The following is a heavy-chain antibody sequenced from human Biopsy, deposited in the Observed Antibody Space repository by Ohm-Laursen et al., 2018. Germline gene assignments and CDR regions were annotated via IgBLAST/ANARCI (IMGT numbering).Heavy chain of an antibody. CDR2: FGGSGGGT. D-gene: IGHD2-15*01. V-gene: IGHV3-23*01. CDR1: GFTFTSYA. CDR3: ARPMSRVVAYGMDV. J-gene: IGHJ6*02. Sequence: GPRRLSCAAPGFTFTSYAMHWDRQAPGKGLEWVSAFGGSGGGTYYADSVKGRFTISRDDSKNTVYLQMNSLRVEDRAVYYWARPMSRVVAYGMDVWGQGTTVTVSS.